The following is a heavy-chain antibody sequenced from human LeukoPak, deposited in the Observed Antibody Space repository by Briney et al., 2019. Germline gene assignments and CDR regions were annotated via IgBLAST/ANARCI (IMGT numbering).Heavy chain of an antibody. CDR1: GGSFSDYY. CDR2: INHSGST. CDR3: ARIPPPVATAYGVVDY. Sequence: SETLSLTCAVYGGSFSDYYWSWIRQPPGKGLEWIGEINHSGSTNYNPSLKSRVNMSVDTSKNQFSLKLTSVTAADTAVYYCARIPPPVATAYGVVDYWGQGTLVTVSS. D-gene: IGHD3-16*01. J-gene: IGHJ4*02. V-gene: IGHV4-34*01.